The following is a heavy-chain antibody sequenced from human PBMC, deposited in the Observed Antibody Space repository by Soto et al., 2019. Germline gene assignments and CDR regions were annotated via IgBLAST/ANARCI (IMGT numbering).Heavy chain of an antibody. D-gene: IGHD3-16*01. CDR1: GGSISGYF. V-gene: IGHV4-59*01. CDR3: ARGVFGGGSDYHGMDV. J-gene: IGHJ6*02. Sequence: NPSGTLSLTCTVSGGSISGYFWSWIRQPPGTGLEWIGYFHSSGSTKYNSSLRSRVSISLDTSKSQFSLSLSSLTAADTAVYYCARGVFGGGSDYHGMDVWGQGITVTVSS. CDR2: FHSSGST.